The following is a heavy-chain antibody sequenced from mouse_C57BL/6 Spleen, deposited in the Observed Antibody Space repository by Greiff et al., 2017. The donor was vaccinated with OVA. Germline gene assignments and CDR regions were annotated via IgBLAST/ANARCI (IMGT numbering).Heavy chain of an antibody. Sequence: EVMLVESGGDLVKPGGSLKLSCAASGFTFSSYGMSWVRQTPDKRLEWVATISSGGSYTYYPDSVKGRFTISRDNAKNTLYLQMSSLKSEDTAMYYCARDRKDAMDYWGQGTSVTVSS. CDR3: ARDRKDAMDY. V-gene: IGHV5-6*01. CDR2: ISSGGSYT. J-gene: IGHJ4*01. CDR1: GFTFSSYG. D-gene: IGHD1-3*01.